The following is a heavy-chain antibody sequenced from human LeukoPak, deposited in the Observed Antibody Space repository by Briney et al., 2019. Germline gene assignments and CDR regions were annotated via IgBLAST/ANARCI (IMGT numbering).Heavy chain of an antibody. CDR1: GFTFSSYA. CDR3: ANDFWSGYYGTVYYFDY. J-gene: IGHJ4*02. V-gene: IGHV3-23*01. D-gene: IGHD3-3*01. CDR2: ISGSGGST. Sequence: GGSLRLSCAASGFTFSSYAMSWVRQAPGKGLEWVSAISGSGGSTYYADSVKGRFTISRDNSENTLYLQMNSLRAEDTAVYYCANDFWSGYYGTVYYFDYWGQGTLVTVSS.